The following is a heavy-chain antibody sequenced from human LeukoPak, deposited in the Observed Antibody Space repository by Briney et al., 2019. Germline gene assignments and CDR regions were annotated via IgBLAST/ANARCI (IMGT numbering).Heavy chain of an antibody. J-gene: IGHJ4*02. CDR1: GGSISSSSYY. Sequence: SETLSLTCTVSGGSISSSSYYWGWIRQPPGKGLEWIGYIYYSGSTNYNPSLKSRVTISVDTSKNQFSLKLSSVTAADTAVYYCARELAAGWYFDYWGQGTLVTVSS. D-gene: IGHD6-13*01. CDR3: ARELAAGWYFDY. V-gene: IGHV4-61*01. CDR2: IYYSGST.